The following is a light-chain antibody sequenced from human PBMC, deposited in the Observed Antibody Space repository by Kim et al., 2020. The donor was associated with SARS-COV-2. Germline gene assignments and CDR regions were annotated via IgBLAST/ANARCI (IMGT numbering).Light chain of an antibody. CDR1: QSISTW. CDR3: QQYHSYWT. J-gene: IGKJ1*01. CDR2: KAS. Sequence: SSSVGDRVTITCLTRQSISTWLAWYQQKPGKAPKLLVSKASSLESGVPSRFGGSGSGTEFTLTISSLQPDDVATYYCQQYHSYWTFGQGTKVDIK. V-gene: IGKV1-5*03.